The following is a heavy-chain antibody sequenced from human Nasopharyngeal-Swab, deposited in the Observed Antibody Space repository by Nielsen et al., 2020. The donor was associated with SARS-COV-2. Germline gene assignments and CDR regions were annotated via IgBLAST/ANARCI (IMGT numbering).Heavy chain of an antibody. CDR2: IYYSGST. CDR3: ARGRGVAARRDYYYYGMDV. V-gene: IGHV4-59*01. D-gene: IGHD6-6*01. J-gene: IGHJ6*02. Sequence: VRQMPGKGLEWIGYIYYSGSTNYNPSLKSRVTISVDTSKNQFSLKLSSVTAADTAVYYCARGRGVAARRDYYYYGMDVWGQGTTVTVSS.